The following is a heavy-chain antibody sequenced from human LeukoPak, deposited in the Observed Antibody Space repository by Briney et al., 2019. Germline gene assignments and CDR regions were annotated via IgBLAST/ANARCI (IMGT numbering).Heavy chain of an antibody. CDR1: GFTFSSYE. CDR2: ISGSGGNT. D-gene: IGHD6-19*01. Sequence: GGSLRLSCAASGFTFSSYEMNWVRQAPGKGLEWVSGISGSGGNTYYADSVKGRFTISRDNSKNTLYLQMNSLRAEDTAVYYCAKDRYSSGWYDYFDYWGQGTLVTVSS. J-gene: IGHJ4*02. V-gene: IGHV3-23*01. CDR3: AKDRYSSGWYDYFDY.